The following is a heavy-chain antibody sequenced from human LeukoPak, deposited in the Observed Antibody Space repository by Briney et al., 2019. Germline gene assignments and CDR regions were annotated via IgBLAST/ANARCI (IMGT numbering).Heavy chain of an antibody. J-gene: IGHJ4*02. CDR1: GYTFTSYY. CDR3: ARDQMEIAAAEDYFDY. V-gene: IGHV1-46*03. CDR2: INPSGGST. D-gene: IGHD6-13*01. Sequence: ASVKVSCKASGYTFTSYYMHWVRQAPGQGLDWMGIINPSGGSTSYAQKFQGRVTMTRDTYTSTVYMELSSLRSEDTAVYYCARDQMEIAAAEDYFDYWGQGTLVTVSS.